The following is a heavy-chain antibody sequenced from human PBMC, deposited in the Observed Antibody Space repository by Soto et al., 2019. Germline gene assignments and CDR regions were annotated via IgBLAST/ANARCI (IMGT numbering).Heavy chain of an antibody. CDR1: GGTFSSYA. CDR3: ARLSITIFGVASDYYGMDV. J-gene: IGHJ6*02. CDR2: IIPIFGTA. Sequence: SVKVSCKASGGTFSSYAISWVRQAPGQGLEWMGGIIPIFGTANYAQKFQGRVTITADESTSTAYMELSSLRSEDTAVYYCARLSITIFGVASDYYGMDVWGQGTTVTVSS. D-gene: IGHD3-3*01. V-gene: IGHV1-69*13.